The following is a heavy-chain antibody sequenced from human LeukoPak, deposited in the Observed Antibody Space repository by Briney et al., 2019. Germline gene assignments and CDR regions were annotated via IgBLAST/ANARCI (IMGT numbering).Heavy chain of an antibody. J-gene: IGHJ5*02. V-gene: IGHV4-39*07. Sequence: SETLSLTCTVSGGSISSSSYYWGWIRQPPGKGLEWIGSIYYSGSTYYNPSLKSRVTISVDTSKNQFSLKLSSVTAADTAVYYCAREEYYGLTGYPSANWFDPWGQGTLVTVSS. D-gene: IGHD3-10*01. CDR1: GGSISSSSYY. CDR2: IYYSGST. CDR3: AREEYYGLTGYPSANWFDP.